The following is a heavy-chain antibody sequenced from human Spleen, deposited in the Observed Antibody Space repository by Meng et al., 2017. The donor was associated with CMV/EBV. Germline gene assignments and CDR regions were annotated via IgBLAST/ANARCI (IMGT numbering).Heavy chain of an antibody. D-gene: IGHD6-19*01. CDR1: GFTFDDYA. J-gene: IGHJ6*02. Sequence: GGSLRLSCAASGFTFDDYAMHWVRQAPGKGLEWVSGISWNSGSIGYADSVKGRFTISRDNAKNSLYLQMNSLRAEDMALYYCAKDRLGGTVAGGRGNGGMDVWGQGTTVTVSS. V-gene: IGHV3-9*03. CDR2: ISWNSGSI. CDR3: AKDRLGGTVAGGRGNGGMDV.